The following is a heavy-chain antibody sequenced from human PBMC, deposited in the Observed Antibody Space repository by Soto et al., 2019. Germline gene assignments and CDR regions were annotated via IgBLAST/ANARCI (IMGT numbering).Heavy chain of an antibody. CDR3: AKSPWLVVWFLDY. Sequence: EVQLLESGGGLVQPGGSLRLSCAASGFTFSSYAMSWVRQAPGKGLERVSAISGSGGSTYYADSVKGRFTISRDNSKNTLYLQMNSLRAEDTAVYYCAKSPWLVVWFLDYWGQGTLVTVSS. CDR1: GFTFSSYA. CDR2: ISGSGGST. J-gene: IGHJ4*02. V-gene: IGHV3-23*01. D-gene: IGHD2-15*01.